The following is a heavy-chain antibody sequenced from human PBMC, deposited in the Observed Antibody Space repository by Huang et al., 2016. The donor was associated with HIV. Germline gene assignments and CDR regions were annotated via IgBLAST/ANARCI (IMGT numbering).Heavy chain of an antibody. Sequence: QVQLVQSGAGVRKPGSSVKVSCKPSGGTFSSYAINWVRQAPVQGLEWMGGIIPIFGSANYAQKFQDRVTITADESTSTAYMELSRLRSEDTAVYYCARDPDPYDSSGYFVRYFDYWGQGTLVTVSS. D-gene: IGHD3-22*01. CDR3: ARDPDPYDSSGYFVRYFDY. J-gene: IGHJ4*02. V-gene: IGHV1-69*19. CDR2: IIPIFGSA. CDR1: GGTFSSYA.